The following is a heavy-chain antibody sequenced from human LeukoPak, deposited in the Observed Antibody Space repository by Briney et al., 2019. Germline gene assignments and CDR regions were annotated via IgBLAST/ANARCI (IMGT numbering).Heavy chain of an antibody. Sequence: SETLSLTCAVYGGSFSGYYWSWIRQPPGKGLEWIGEINHSGSTNYNPSLKSRVTISVDTSKNQFSLKLSSVTAADTTVYYCARGRLPIDYWGQGTLVTVSS. J-gene: IGHJ4*02. CDR1: GGSFSGYY. CDR3: ARGRLPIDY. CDR2: INHSGST. V-gene: IGHV4-34*01.